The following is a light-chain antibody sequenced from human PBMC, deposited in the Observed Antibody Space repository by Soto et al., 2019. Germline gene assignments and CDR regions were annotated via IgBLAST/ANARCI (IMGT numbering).Light chain of an antibody. J-gene: IGKJ4*01. CDR2: GAS. CDR1: QSISSTH. V-gene: IGKV3-20*01. Sequence: EIVLTQSPDTLSLSPGERATLSCRASQSISSTHLVWYQQKPGQAPSLLIFGASSRATGIPDRFSGSGSGTDFTLTISSLQSEDFVVYYCQQYKNWPSGLTFGGGTKVQIK. CDR3: QQYKNWPSGLT.